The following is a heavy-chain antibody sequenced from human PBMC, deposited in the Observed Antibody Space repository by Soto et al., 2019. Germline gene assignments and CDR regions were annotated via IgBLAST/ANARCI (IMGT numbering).Heavy chain of an antibody. Sequence: SVKVSCKASGGTFSSYAISWVRQAPGQGLEWMGGIIPIFGTANYAQKFQGRVTITEDESTSTAYMELRSLRSDDTAVYYCARDGLTYYYGSGSSISQNYFDYWGQGTLVTVSS. D-gene: IGHD3-10*01. J-gene: IGHJ4*02. CDR2: IIPIFGTA. CDR1: GGTFSSYA. CDR3: ARDGLTYYYGSGSSISQNYFDY. V-gene: IGHV1-69*13.